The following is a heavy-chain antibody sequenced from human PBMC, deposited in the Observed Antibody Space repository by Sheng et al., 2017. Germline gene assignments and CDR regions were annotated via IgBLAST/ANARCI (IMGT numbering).Heavy chain of an antibody. CDR2: IWNDGSEK. Sequence: QVQLVESGGGVVQPGRSLRLSCAVSGFSFNHYAMHWVRQAPGRGLEWVSIIWNDGSEKYYADSVKGRFTISRDNSKNTVYLQMNSLRAEDTAVYYCAREGIASDIPTPYFMDVWGQGTTVTVSS. D-gene: IGHD6-13*01. CDR1: GFSFNHYA. V-gene: IGHV3-33*08. CDR3: AREGIASDIPTPYFMDV. J-gene: IGHJ6*03.